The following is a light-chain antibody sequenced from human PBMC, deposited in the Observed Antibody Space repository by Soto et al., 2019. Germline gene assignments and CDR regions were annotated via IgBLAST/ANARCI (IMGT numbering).Light chain of an antibody. V-gene: IGLV2-23*01. J-gene: IGLJ2*01. Sequence: QSALTQPASVSGSPGQSITISCTGTSSDVGSYNLVSWYQQHPGKAPKLMIYEGSKRPSGVSNRFSGSKSGNTASLTISGLQAEVEADYYCCSYAGSSIHVVFGGGTKLTVL. CDR3: CSYAGSSIHVV. CDR2: EGS. CDR1: SSDVGSYNL.